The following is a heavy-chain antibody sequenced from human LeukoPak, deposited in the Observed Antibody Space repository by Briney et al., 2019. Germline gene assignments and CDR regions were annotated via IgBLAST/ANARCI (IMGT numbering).Heavy chain of an antibody. CDR1: GDSISSYY. J-gene: IGHJ4*02. V-gene: IGHV4-59*01. CDR2: IYYSGIT. D-gene: IGHD5-18*01. CDR3: GRGGGGGYSYGYVLDY. Sequence: SETLSLTCTVSGDSISSYYWSWIRQPPGKELEWIGYIYYSGITNYNPPLKTRVTISVDKSKKKFSLKLSSVTAADTAVYYCGRGGGGGYSYGYVLDYWGQGTLVTVSS.